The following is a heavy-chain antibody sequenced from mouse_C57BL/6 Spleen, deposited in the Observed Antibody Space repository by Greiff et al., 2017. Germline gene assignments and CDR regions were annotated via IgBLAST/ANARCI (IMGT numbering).Heavy chain of an antibody. CDR1: GFSLTSYG. D-gene: IGHD2-12*01. V-gene: IGHV2-5*01. J-gene: IGHJ3*01. CDR3: AKMDDGGPWFAY. CDR2: IWRGGST. Sequence: VKLMESGPGLVQPSQSLSITCTVSGFSLTSYGVHWVRQSPGKGLEWLGVIWRGGSTDYNAAFMSRLSITKNNSKSQVFFKMNSLQADDTAIYYCAKMDDGGPWFAYWGQGTLVTVSA.